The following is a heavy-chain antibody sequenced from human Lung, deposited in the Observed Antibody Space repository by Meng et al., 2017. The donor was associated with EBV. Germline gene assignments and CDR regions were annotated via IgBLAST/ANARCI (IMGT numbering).Heavy chain of an antibody. CDR2: INHGGST. V-gene: IGHV4-34*09. J-gene: IGHJ4*02. CDR1: GGSFSTYY. D-gene: IGHD5-18*01. CDR3: ARGVSDTAMVPYYFDY. Sequence: QVELQESGPGLVKPSQTLSPTCTVYGGSFSTYYGSWLRQSPGKGLAWIGEINHGGSTNYNPSLKSRVTISVDKSKNQFSLKLSSVTAADTAVYYCARGVSDTAMVPYYFDYWGQGTLVTVSS.